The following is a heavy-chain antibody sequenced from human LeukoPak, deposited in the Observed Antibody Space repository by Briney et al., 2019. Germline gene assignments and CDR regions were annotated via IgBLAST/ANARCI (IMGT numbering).Heavy chain of an antibody. CDR3: ARVLILAGGTCDY. Sequence: PGGSLRLSYAASGFTLSNYDINWVRQAPGKGLEWLSYISSRGSTTYYADSVKGRFTISRDNAMNSLYLQMNSLRAEDTAVYYCARVLILAGGTCDYWGQGARVTVSS. D-gene: IGHD6-19*01. J-gene: IGHJ4*02. V-gene: IGHV3-48*03. CDR2: ISSRGSTT. CDR1: GFTLSNYD.